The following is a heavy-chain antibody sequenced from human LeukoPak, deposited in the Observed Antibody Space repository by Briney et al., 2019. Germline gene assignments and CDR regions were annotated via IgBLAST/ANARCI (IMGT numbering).Heavy chain of an antibody. J-gene: IGHJ4*02. CDR2: IYSGGST. CDR3: ARVGYSSSWYFDY. V-gene: IGHV3-66*01. D-gene: IGHD6-13*01. CDR1: GFTVSSNY. Sequence: GGSLRLSCAASGFTVSSNYMSWVRQAPGKGLEWVSVIYSGGSTYYADSVKGRFTISRDNSKNTLYFQMNSLRAEDTAVYYCARVGYSSSWYFDYWGQGTLVTVSS.